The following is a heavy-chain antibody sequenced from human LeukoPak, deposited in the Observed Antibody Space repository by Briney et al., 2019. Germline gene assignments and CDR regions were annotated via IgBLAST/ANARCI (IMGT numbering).Heavy chain of an antibody. Sequence: GGSLRLSCAASGFTFDDYGMSWVRQAPGKGLEWVSGINWNGGSTGYADSVKGRFTISRDNAKNSLYLQMNSLRAEDTALYYCARDHRPGYSYGSPCYWGQGTLVTVSS. CDR3: ARDHRPGYSYGSPCY. D-gene: IGHD5-18*01. CDR2: INWNGGST. CDR1: GFTFDDYG. V-gene: IGHV3-20*04. J-gene: IGHJ4*02.